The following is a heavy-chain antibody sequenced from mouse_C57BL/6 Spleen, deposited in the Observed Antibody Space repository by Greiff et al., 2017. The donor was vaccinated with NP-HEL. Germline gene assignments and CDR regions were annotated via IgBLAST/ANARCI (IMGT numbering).Heavy chain of an antibody. Sequence: EVKLVESGGDLVKPGGSLKLSCAASGFTFSSYGMSWVRQTPDKRLEWVATISSGGSYTYYPDSVKGRFTISRDNAKNTLYLQMSSLKSEDTAMYYCARHESMGLRQYAMDYWGQGTSVTVSS. CDR3: ARHESMGLRQYAMDY. D-gene: IGHD2-4*01. J-gene: IGHJ4*01. V-gene: IGHV5-6*01. CDR2: ISSGGSYT. CDR1: GFTFSSYG.